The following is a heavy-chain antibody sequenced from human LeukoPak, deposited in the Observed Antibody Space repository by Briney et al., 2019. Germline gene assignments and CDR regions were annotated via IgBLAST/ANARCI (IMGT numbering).Heavy chain of an antibody. Sequence: ASVKVSCKVSGYTFTDYYMHWVQQAPGKGPEWMGLVDPEDGETIYAEKFQGRVTITADTSTDTAYMELSSLRSEDTAVYYCARPKDSGDIVVIPADYWGQGTLVTVSS. V-gene: IGHV1-69-2*01. D-gene: IGHD2-2*01. CDR2: VDPEDGET. CDR3: ARPKDSGDIVVIPADY. J-gene: IGHJ4*02. CDR1: GYTFTDYY.